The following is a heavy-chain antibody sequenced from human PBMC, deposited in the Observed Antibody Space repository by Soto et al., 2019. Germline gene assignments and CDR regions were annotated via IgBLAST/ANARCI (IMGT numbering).Heavy chain of an antibody. J-gene: IGHJ6*02. CDR2: INHSGST. CDR3: ARGQGYSDRMDV. CDR1: GGSFSGYY. D-gene: IGHD5-18*01. Sequence: PSETLSLTCAVYGGSFSGYYWSWIRQPPGKGLEWIGEINHSGSTNYNPSLKSRVTISVDTSKNQFSLKLSSVTAADTAVYYCARGQGYSDRMDVWGQGTTVTVSS. V-gene: IGHV4-34*01.